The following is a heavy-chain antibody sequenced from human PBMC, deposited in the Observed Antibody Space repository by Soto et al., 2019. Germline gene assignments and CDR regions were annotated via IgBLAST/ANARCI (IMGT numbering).Heavy chain of an antibody. CDR1: GGFVSSCSYS. J-gene: IGHJ5*02. CDR2: MYSSENT. V-gene: IGHV4-39*07. D-gene: IGHD3-9*01. CDR3: ARGGYDILTGYLTNWFDP. Sequence: PSETLSLTCSVSGGFVSSCSYSWGWIRQSPGKGLEWIGTMYSSENTYYNPSLLSRVTISVDTSKNEFSLRLSSVTAANTAVYYCARGGYDILTGYLTNWFDPWGQGTLVTVSS.